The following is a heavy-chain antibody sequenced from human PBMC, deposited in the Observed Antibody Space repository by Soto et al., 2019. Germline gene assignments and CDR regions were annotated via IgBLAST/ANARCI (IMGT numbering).Heavy chain of an antibody. V-gene: IGHV1-8*01. CDR1: GYTFTKYD. Sequence: ASVKVSCKDSGYTFTKYDINWGRPATGQGLEWMGWINPNSGKTGYAQKFQGRVTMTRNSYISTTYMQLSSLRSANTAVSSCARVSSRLVTLSVDETDIYYYYMDVGRKETT. CDR3: ARVSSRLVTLSVDETDIYYYYMDV. D-gene: IGHD3-9*01. J-gene: IGHJ6*03. CDR2: INPNSGKT.